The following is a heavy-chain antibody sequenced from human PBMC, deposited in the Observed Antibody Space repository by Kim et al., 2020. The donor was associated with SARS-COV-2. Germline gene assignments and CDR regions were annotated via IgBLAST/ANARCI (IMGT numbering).Heavy chain of an antibody. Sequence: TSYTPSLKSRLTISVDTSKNHFSLKLSSVTAAGTAVYYCAGDLQGRRFDNWGQGTLVTVSS. D-gene: IGHD4-4*01. V-gene: IGHV4-31*02. CDR2: T. CDR3: AGDLQGRRFDN. J-gene: IGHJ4*02.